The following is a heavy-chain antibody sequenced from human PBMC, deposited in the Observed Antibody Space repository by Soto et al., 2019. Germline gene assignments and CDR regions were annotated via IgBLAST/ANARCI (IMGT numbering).Heavy chain of an antibody. CDR2: ISSGGSP. CDR1: GFRVSSLY. J-gene: IGHJ4*02. D-gene: IGHD3-3*01. V-gene: IGHV3-66*01. CDR3: ARDIFGGAYDFLH. Sequence: ESGGGLVQPGGSPRLSCAASGFRVSSLYMTWVRQAPGKGLQWVAVISSGGSPYYADSVKGRFTISRDNSKNTLYLEMNSLRAEDTAVYYCARDIFGGAYDFLHGGQGTLVTVSS.